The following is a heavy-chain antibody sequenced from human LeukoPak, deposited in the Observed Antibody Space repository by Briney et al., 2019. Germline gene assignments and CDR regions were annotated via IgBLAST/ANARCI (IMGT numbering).Heavy chain of an antibody. D-gene: IGHD3-10*01. CDR3: ARDLWFGTPGDAFDI. J-gene: IGHJ3*02. CDR1: GGSISSSNW. CDR2: IYHSGST. Sequence: SETLSLTCAVSGGSISSSNWWGWVRQPPGKGLDWIGEIYHSGSTNYNPSLKSRVTISVDKSKNQFSLKLSSVTAADTAVYYCARDLWFGTPGDAFDIWGQGTMVTVSS. V-gene: IGHV4-4*02.